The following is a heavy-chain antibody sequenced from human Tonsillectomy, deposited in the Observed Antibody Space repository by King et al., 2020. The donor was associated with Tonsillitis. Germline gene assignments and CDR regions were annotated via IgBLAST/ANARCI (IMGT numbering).Heavy chain of an antibody. Sequence: VQLVESGGGLVQPGGSLRLSCAASGFTFSSYAMSWVRQAPGKGLEWVSAISGSGGSTYYADSVKGRFTISRDNSKNTLYLQMNSLRAEDTAVYYFARFGVWGSYRYTLDFDYWGQGTLVTVSS. CDR3: ARFGVWGSYRYTLDFDY. J-gene: IGHJ4*02. V-gene: IGHV3-23*04. D-gene: IGHD3-16*02. CDR2: ISGSGGST. CDR1: GFTFSSYA.